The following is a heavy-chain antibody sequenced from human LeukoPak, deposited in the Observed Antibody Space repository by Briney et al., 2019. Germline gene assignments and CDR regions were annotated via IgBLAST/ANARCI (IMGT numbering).Heavy chain of an antibody. Sequence: GEALKTCRKGGGSFFSCEWIGVGRQMPRKVVGRGGINYPADSATKYNTSFQGQVTISADKSINTAYLQWSSLKASDTAIYYCARWMFYYGSGVFHYHGMDVWGQGTTVTVSS. CDR3: ARWMFYYGSGVFHYHGMDV. V-gene: IGHV5-51*01. CDR1: GSFFSCEW. CDR2: NYPADSAT. J-gene: IGHJ6*02. D-gene: IGHD3-10*01.